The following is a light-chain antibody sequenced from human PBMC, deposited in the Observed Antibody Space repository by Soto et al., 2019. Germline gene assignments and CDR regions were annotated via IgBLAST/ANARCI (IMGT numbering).Light chain of an antibody. CDR2: AAS. CDR1: QGLSSD. CDR3: QHLNSYPLT. V-gene: IGKV1-9*01. J-gene: IGKJ5*01. Sequence: DIQLTQSPSFLSASVGDRVTITCRASQGLSSDLAWYQQKPGKAPKLLIYAASTLQSGVPSRFSGSGSGTEFTLTISSLQPEDFATSYCQHLNSYPLTFGQGTRLEMK.